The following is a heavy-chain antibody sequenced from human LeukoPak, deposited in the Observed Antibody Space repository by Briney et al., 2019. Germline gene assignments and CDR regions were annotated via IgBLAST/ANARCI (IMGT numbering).Heavy chain of an antibody. CDR1: GVTFSSYG. CDR2: IWYDGSNK. J-gene: IGHJ2*01. V-gene: IGHV3-33*01. Sequence: GGSPRLSCAASGVTFSSYGMHWGGQAPSKGLEWVAVIWYDGSNKYYADSVKGRFTISRDNSKNTLYLQMNSLRAEDTAVYYCARDYLDWYFDLWGRGTLVTVSS. CDR3: ARDYLDWYFDL.